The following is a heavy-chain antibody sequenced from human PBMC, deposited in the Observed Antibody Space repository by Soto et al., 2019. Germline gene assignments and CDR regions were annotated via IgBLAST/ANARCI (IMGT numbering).Heavy chain of an antibody. V-gene: IGHV1-8*01. CDR3: ARNGGGLGS. D-gene: IGHD2-8*01. CDR1: GYSFTNYD. J-gene: IGHJ4*02. CDR2: MKPNSGYT. Sequence: GASVKVSCKASGYSFTNYDVIWGRQAPGQGLEWMGWMKPNSGYTVYAQNFQGRVTMTRDTSTSTAYVELSSLRYEDTAVYYCARNGGGLGSWGQGTPVTVSS.